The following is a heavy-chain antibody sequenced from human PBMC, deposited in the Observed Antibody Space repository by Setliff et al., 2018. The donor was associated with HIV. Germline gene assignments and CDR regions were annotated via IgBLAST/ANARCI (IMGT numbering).Heavy chain of an antibody. Sequence: ASVKVSCKASGYTFTSYGLSWVRQAPGQGLEWMGWISDYNSNTEYAQKLQGRVTMTKDTSTSTAYMELRSLRPDDTAVYFCTRRADWFDLWGQGTLVTVSS. J-gene: IGHJ5*02. CDR1: GYTFTSYG. CDR2: ISDYNSNT. CDR3: TRRADWFDL. V-gene: IGHV1-18*01.